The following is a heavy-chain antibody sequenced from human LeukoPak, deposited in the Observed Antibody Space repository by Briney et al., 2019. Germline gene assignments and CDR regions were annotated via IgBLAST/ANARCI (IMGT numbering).Heavy chain of an antibody. CDR1: GGSFSGYY. CDR2: INHSGST. D-gene: IGHD6-19*01. J-gene: IGHJ5*02. CDR3: ARATYSSGWYADHNWFDH. V-gene: IGHV4-34*01. Sequence: SETLSLTCAVYGGSFSGYYWSWIRQPPGKGLEWIGEINHSGSTNYNPSLKSRVTISVDTSKNQCSLKLSSVTAADTAVYYCARATYSSGWYADHNWFDHWGQGTLVTVSS.